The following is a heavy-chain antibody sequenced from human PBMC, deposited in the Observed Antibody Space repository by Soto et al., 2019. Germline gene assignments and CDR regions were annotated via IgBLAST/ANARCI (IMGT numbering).Heavy chain of an antibody. V-gene: IGHV1-2*04. Sequence: ASVKVSCKASGYTFTGYYMHWVRQAPGQGLEWMGWINPNSGGTNYAQKFQGWVTMTRDTSISTAYMELSRLRSDDTAVYYCARERVGQLWSKPYYYYGMDVWGQGTTVTVSS. J-gene: IGHJ6*02. CDR3: ARERVGQLWSKPYYYYGMDV. CDR2: INPNSGGT. CDR1: GYTFTGYY. D-gene: IGHD5-18*01.